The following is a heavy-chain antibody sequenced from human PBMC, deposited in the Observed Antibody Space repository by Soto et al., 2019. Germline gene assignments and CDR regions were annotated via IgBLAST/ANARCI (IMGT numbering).Heavy chain of an antibody. V-gene: IGHV1-2*02. CDR2: INPNSGGT. D-gene: IGHD6-13*01. CDR3: ARDTTPYSSSWYFDAFDI. J-gene: IGHJ3*02. Sequence: ASVKVSCKASGYTFTGYYMHWVLQAPGQGREWMGWINPNSGGTNYAQKFQGRVTMTRDTSISTAYMELSRLRSDDTAVYYCARDTTPYSSSWYFDAFDIWGQGTMVTVS. CDR1: GYTFTGYY.